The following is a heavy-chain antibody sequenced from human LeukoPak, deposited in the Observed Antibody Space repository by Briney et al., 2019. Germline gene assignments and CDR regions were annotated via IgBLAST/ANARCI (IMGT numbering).Heavy chain of an antibody. CDR2: TIPILGIA. Sequence: SVKVCWKASGGTFSSYPISWVRQAPGQGLEWMGRTIPILGIANYAQKFQGRVTITADKSTSTAYMELSSLRSDDTAVYYCARDPSGDYDLNFDYWGQGTLVTVSS. CDR1: GGTFSSYP. J-gene: IGHJ4*02. V-gene: IGHV1-69*04. D-gene: IGHD3-16*01. CDR3: ARDPSGDYDLNFDY.